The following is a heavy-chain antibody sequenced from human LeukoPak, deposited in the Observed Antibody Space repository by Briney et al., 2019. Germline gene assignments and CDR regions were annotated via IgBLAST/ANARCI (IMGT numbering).Heavy chain of an antibody. CDR2: ISAYSGNT. CDR1: GYTFNRYG. V-gene: IGHV1-18*01. D-gene: IGHD4-11*01. Sequence: ASVKVSCKASGYTFNRYGFSWVRQAPGQGLECQGWISAYSGNTKYAQNFQDRATMTTDASTSTAYMELRSLTSDDTAVYFCARTHDYDNFPDYWGQGTLVAVSS. CDR3: ARTHDYDNFPDY. J-gene: IGHJ4*02.